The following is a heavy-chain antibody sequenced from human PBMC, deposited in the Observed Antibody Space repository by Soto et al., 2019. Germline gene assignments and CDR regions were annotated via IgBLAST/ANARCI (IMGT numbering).Heavy chain of an antibody. CDR3: ARTGPPSPTTTPYYYYGMDV. Sequence: SETLSLTCAVYCGSFIGYYWSWIRQPPGKGLEWIGEINHSGSTNYNPSLKSRVTISVDTSKNQFSLKLSSVTAADTAVYYCARTGPPSPTTTPYYYYGMDVWGQGTTVTVSS. D-gene: IGHD1-1*01. V-gene: IGHV4-34*01. CDR1: CGSFIGYY. CDR2: INHSGST. J-gene: IGHJ6*02.